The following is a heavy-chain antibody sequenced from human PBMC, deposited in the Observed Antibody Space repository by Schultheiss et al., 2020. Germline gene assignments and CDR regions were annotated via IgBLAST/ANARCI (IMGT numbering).Heavy chain of an antibody. CDR1: GFTFSSYG. D-gene: IGHD6-6*01. CDR3: ARGMYSSFDTDAFDI. V-gene: IGHV3-30*03. CDR2: ISYDGSDK. Sequence: GGSLRLSCAASGFTFSSYGMHWVRQAPGKGLEWVAVISYDGSDKYHADSVKGRFTISRDNAKNSLYLQMNSLRAEDTAVYYCARGMYSSFDTDAFDIWGQGTMVTVSS. J-gene: IGHJ3*02.